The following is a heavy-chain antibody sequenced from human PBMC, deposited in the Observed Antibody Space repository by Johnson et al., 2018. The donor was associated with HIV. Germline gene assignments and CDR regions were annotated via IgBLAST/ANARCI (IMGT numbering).Heavy chain of an antibody. Sequence: VQLVESGGGLVQPGGSLRLSCAASGFTFSSYWMSWVRQAPGKGLEWVANIKQDGSEKYYVYSVKGRFTISRDNAKNSLYLQMNSLRAEDTAVYYCASGYCSSTSCYGRKLLDDAFDIWGQGTMVTVSS. J-gene: IGHJ3*02. CDR1: GFTFSSYW. V-gene: IGHV3-7*02. D-gene: IGHD2-2*03. CDR3: ASGYCSSTSCYGRKLLDDAFDI. CDR2: IKQDGSEK.